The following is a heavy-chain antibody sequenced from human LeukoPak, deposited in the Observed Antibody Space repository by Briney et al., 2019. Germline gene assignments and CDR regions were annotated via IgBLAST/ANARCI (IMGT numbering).Heavy chain of an antibody. Sequence: PGGSLRLSCTASGFTFSDYYMSWIRQAPGKGLEWVSYISSSGSTIYYADSVKGRFTISRDNAKNSLYLQMNSLRAEDTAVYYCARAVSSGWPKDYFDYWGQGTLVTVSS. CDR3: ARAVSSGWPKDYFDY. CDR1: GFTFSDYY. V-gene: IGHV3-11*01. D-gene: IGHD6-19*01. CDR2: ISSSGSTI. J-gene: IGHJ4*02.